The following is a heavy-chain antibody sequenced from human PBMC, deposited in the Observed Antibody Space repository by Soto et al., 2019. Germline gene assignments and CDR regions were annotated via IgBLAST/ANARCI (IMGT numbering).Heavy chain of an antibody. CDR3: SRDAKGDTDMGGDYHYEMDL. Sequence: SKTLSLICTVSGASVSSGIYYWTWIRQPPGKGLEWIGRIFTSGSTNYNPSFESRVTLSVDTSKNQFSLRLNSVTPADTAVYFWSRDAKGDTDMGGDYHYEMDLRGKRTIVTVSS. D-gene: IGHD5-18*01. CDR1: GASVSSGIYY. V-gene: IGHV4-61*01. CDR2: IFTSGST. J-gene: IGHJ6*03.